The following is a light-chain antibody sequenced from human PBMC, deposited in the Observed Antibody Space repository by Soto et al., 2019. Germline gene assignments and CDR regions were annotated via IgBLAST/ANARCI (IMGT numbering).Light chain of an antibody. CDR3: QQSYSTPFT. CDR2: AAS. Sequence: DLQMTQSPSSLSASVGDRVTITCRASQSISSYLNWYQQKPGKAPKLLIYAASSLQSGVPSRFSGRGSGTDFTLTISSLQPEDFATYYCQQSYSTPFTFGPGTKVDIK. CDR1: QSISSY. J-gene: IGKJ3*01. V-gene: IGKV1-39*01.